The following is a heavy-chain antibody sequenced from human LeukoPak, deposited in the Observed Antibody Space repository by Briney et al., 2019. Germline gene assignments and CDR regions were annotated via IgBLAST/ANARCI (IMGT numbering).Heavy chain of an antibody. V-gene: IGHV3-30-3*01. J-gene: IGHJ5*02. CDR2: ISYDGSNK. CDR1: GFTFSSYA. D-gene: IGHD6-19*01. Sequence: GGCLRLSCAASGFTFSSYAMHWVRQAPGKGLEWVAVISYDGSNKYYADSVKGRFTISRDNSKNTLYLQMNSLRAEDTAVYYCARDQIAVAGSDWFDPWGQGTLVTVSS. CDR3: ARDQIAVAGSDWFDP.